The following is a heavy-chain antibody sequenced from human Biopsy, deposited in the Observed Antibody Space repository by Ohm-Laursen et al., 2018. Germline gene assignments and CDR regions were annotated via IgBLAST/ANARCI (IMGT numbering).Heavy chain of an antibody. CDR2: IIPIPNVA. Sequence: GAPVKVSCKTSGDSFTSYAIGWVRQAPGQGLEWMGGIIPIPNVATYAQKFQGRITITADESTSTAYMELSSLASDDTAVYFCARGEGPSWFDPWGHGTLVTVSS. CDR3: ARGEGPSWFDP. CDR1: GDSFTSYA. J-gene: IGHJ5*02. V-gene: IGHV1-69*10. D-gene: IGHD1-26*01.